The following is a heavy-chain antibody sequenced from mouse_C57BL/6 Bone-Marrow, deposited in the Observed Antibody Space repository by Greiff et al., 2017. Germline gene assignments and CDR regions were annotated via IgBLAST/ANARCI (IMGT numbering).Heavy chain of an antibody. CDR3: ARGGLWYFDV. J-gene: IGHJ1*03. V-gene: IGHV1-81*01. CDR2: IYPRSGNT. Sequence: VQLQESGAELARPGASVKLSCKASGYTFTSYGISWVKQSTGQGLEWIGEIYPRSGNTYYNEKFKGKATLTADKSSSTAYMELRSLTSEDSAVYFCARGGLWYFDVWGTGTTVTVSS. CDR1: GYTFTSYG.